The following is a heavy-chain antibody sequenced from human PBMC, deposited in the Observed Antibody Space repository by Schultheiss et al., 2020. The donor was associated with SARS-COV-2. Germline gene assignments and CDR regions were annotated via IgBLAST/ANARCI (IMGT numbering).Heavy chain of an antibody. J-gene: IGHJ5*02. CDR1: GGSISSYY. CDR2: IYTSGST. CDR3: ARGGSPDPSSGSRGGGFDP. Sequence: SETLSLTCTVSGGSISSYYWSWIRQPPGKGLEWIGRIYTSGSTNYNPSLKSRVTMSVDTSKNQFSLKLSSVTAADTAVYYCARGGSPDPSSGSRGGGFDPWGQGTLVTVSS. D-gene: IGHD3-10*01. V-gene: IGHV4-4*07.